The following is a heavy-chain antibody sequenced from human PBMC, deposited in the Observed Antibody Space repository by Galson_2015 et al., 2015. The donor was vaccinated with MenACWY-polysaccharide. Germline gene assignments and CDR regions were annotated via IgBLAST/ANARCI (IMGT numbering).Heavy chain of an antibody. CDR1: GYTFTSYA. Sequence: SVKVSCKASGYTFTSYAMNWVRQAPGQGLEWMGWINTNTGNPTYAQGFTGRFVFSLDTSVSTAYLQISSLKAEDTAVYYCARGVLSLTYYDGSHRIDPWGQGTLVTVSS. CDR2: INTNTGNP. CDR3: ARGVLSLTYYDGSHRIDP. V-gene: IGHV7-4-1*02. D-gene: IGHD3-22*01. J-gene: IGHJ5*02.